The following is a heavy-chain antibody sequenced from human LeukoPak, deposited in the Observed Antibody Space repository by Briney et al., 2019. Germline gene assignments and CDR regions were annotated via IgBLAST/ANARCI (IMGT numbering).Heavy chain of an antibody. V-gene: IGHV1-8*03. CDR2: MSPNRLTT. CDR3: ARRLPYDYGDLGV. J-gene: IGHJ6*02. CDR1: GYPFSSYD. D-gene: IGHD4-17*01. Sequence: ASVKVSCKASGYPFSSYDINWVRQATGQGLEWMGWMSPNRLTTANAPKFQDRLTISVNLSSSTVYMELRRLTFEDTAVYFCARRLPYDYGDLGVWGPGTTVTVSS.